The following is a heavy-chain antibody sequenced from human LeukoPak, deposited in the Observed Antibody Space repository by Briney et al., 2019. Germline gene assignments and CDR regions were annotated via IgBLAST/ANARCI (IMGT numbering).Heavy chain of an antibody. CDR1: GYSISRGYS. CDR3: ARFGDFWSGRDSDWYFDL. CDR2: MYHSGRS. Sequence: SETLSLTCRVAGYSISRGYSWGWIRQPPGKGLEWIGSMYHSGRSYYNPSLKSRVTVSVDTSKNQISLNLSSVTAADTAVYYCARFGDFWSGRDSDWYFDLWGRGTQVTVSS. D-gene: IGHD3-3*01. J-gene: IGHJ2*01. V-gene: IGHV4-38-2*02.